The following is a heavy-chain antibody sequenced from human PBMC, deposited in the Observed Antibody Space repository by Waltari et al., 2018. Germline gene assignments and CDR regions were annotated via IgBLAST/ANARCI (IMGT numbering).Heavy chain of an antibody. D-gene: IGHD6-19*01. CDR3: ARVAAIGLVRFYGY. V-gene: IGHV1-8*01. CDR1: GYAFTSYD. Sequence: QVQLVQSGAEVKKPGASVKVSCKASGYAFTSYDIHWVRHATGQGLEWMGWKNPNSGITGYAQKFQGRVKMTRDTSTATAHMEVNSLRSDDTAVYYCARVAAIGLVRFYGYWGQGTLVTVSS. CDR2: KNPNSGIT. J-gene: IGHJ4*02.